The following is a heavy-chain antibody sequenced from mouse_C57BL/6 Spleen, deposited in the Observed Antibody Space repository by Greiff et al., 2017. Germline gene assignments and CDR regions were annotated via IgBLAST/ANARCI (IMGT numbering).Heavy chain of an antibody. J-gene: IGHJ2*01. Sequence: QVQLQQPGAELVKPGASVKLSCKASGYTFTSYWMQWVKQRPGQGLEWIGEIDPSDSYTNYNQKFKGKATLTVDTTSSTAYMQLSSLTSEDAAVDYCARGRTAQDYLDDWGKGTTLTVSS. CDR2: IDPSDSYT. CDR3: ARGRTAQDYLDD. D-gene: IGHD3-2*02. CDR1: GYTFTSYW. V-gene: IGHV1-50*01.